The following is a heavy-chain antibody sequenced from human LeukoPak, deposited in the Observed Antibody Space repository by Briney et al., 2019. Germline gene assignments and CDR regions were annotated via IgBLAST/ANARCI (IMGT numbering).Heavy chain of an antibody. CDR3: ARDRITMVRGVIRNPTNTDYYYYYYMDV. Sequence: SQTLSLTCTVPGGTISSGSYYWSWIRQPAGKGLECIGRIYTSRSTNYNPSLNSRVTISVDTSKNQFSLKLSSVTAADTAVYYCARDRITMVRGVIRNPTNTDYYYYYYMDVWGKGTTVTISS. V-gene: IGHV4-61*02. D-gene: IGHD3-10*01. J-gene: IGHJ6*03. CDR1: GGTISSGSYY. CDR2: IYTSRST.